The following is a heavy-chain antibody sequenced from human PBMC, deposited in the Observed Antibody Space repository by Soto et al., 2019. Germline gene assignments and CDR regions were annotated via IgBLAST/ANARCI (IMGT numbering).Heavy chain of an antibody. Sequence: SETLSLTCTVSGGSISSYYLSWIRQPPGKGLEWIGYIYYSGSTNYNPSLKSRVAISVDTSKNQFSLKLSSVTAADTAVYYCAREIIAAAGTCWFDPWGQGTLVTVSS. J-gene: IGHJ5*02. V-gene: IGHV4-59*01. D-gene: IGHD6-13*01. CDR2: IYYSGST. CDR3: AREIIAAAGTCWFDP. CDR1: GGSISSYY.